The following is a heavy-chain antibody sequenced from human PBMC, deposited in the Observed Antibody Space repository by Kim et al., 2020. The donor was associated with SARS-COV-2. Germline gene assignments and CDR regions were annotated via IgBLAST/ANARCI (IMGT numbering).Heavy chain of an antibody. CDR3: ARTYYYDSSWFDP. J-gene: IGHJ5*02. D-gene: IGHD3-22*01. V-gene: IGHV4-59*01. Sequence: SETLSLTCTVSGGSISSYYWSWIRQPPGKGLEWIGYIYYSGSTNYNPSLKSRVTISVDTSKNQFSLKLSSVTAADTAVYYCARTYYYDSSWFDPWGQGTLVTVSS. CDR1: GGSISSYY. CDR2: IYYSGST.